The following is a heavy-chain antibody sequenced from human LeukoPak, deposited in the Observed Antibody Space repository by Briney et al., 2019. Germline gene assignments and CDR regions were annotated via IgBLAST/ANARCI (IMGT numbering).Heavy chain of an antibody. V-gene: IGHV1-69*05. D-gene: IGHD3-3*01. CDR2: IIPIFGTA. CDR1: GGTFSSYA. J-gene: IGHJ4*02. CDR3: ARDRAMYYDFWSGYPAEYYFDY. Sequence: GSSVKVSCKASGGTFSSYAISLVRQAPGQGLEWMGRIIPIFGTANYAQKFQGRVTITTDESTSTAYMELSSLRSEDTAVYYCARDRAMYYDFWSGYPAEYYFDYWGQGTLVTVSS.